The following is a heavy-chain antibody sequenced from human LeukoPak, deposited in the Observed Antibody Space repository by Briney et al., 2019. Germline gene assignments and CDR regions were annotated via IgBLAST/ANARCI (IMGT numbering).Heavy chain of an antibody. CDR3: AKDPKVKPYYFDY. CDR1: GFTFSSYG. CDR2: IPYDGSNK. D-gene: IGHD3-22*01. Sequence: GGSLRLSCAASGFTFSSYGMHWVRQAPGKGLEWVAVIPYDGSNKYYADSVKGRFTISRDNSKNTLYLQMNSLRAEDTAVYYCAKDPKVKPYYFDYWGQGTLVTVSS. J-gene: IGHJ4*02. V-gene: IGHV3-30*18.